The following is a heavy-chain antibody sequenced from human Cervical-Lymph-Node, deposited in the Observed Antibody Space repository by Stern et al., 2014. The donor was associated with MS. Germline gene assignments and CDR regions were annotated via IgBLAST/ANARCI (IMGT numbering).Heavy chain of an antibody. CDR3: AKRFGYSSSWYRGGYYYYGMDV. D-gene: IGHD6-13*01. CDR1: GFTFSSYG. CDR2: ISYDGSNN. Sequence: VQLVESGGGVVQPGRSLRLSCAASGFTFSSYGMHWVRQAPGKGLEWVAVISYDGSNNYYADSVKGRFTISRDNSKNTLYLQMNSLRAEDTAVYYCAKRFGYSSSWYRGGYYYYGMDVWGQGTTVTVSS. J-gene: IGHJ6*02. V-gene: IGHV3-30*18.